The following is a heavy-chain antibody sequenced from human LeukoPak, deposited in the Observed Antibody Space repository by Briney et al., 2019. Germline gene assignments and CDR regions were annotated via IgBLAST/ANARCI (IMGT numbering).Heavy chain of an antibody. CDR3: ASAPYGSGTFLDY. Sequence: GGSLRLSCAASGFTFSTYWMQWVRQAPGKGLEWVAVIWYDGSDKYSADSVKGRFTISRDNSKNTLYLQMNSLRAEDTAVYYCASAPYGSGTFLDYWGREPWSPSPQ. V-gene: IGHV3-33*08. CDR2: IWYDGSDK. D-gene: IGHD3-10*01. CDR1: GFTFSTYW. J-gene: IGHJ4*02.